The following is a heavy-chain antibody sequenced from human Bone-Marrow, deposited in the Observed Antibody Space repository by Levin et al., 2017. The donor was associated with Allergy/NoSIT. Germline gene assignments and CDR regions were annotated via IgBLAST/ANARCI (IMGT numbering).Heavy chain of an antibody. V-gene: IGHV2-5*02. D-gene: IGHD3-22*01. CDR3: AHSSDSSGPFAS. CDR1: GFSLKTSGVG. J-gene: IGHJ4*02. CDR2: IYWDDDN. Sequence: SGPTLVKPTQTLTLTCTFSGFSLKTSGVGVHWIRQPPGKALEWLAAIYWDDDNRYSPSLKRRITLTKDTSKNQVVLTLTNMDPVETATYFCAHSSDSSGPFASWGQGTLVTVSS.